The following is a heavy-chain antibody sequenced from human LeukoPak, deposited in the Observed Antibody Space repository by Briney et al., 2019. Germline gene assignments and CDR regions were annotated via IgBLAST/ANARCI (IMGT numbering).Heavy chain of an antibody. CDR3: ARVWAVGATLYYFDY. D-gene: IGHD1-26*01. CDR1: GGTFSSYA. CDR2: INTNTGNP. J-gene: IGHJ4*02. Sequence: ASVKVSCKASGGTFSSYAISWVRQAPGQGLEWMGWINTNTGNPTYAQGFTGRFVFSLDTSVSTAYLQISSLKAEDTAMYYCARVWAVGATLYYFDYWGQGTLVTVSS. V-gene: IGHV7-4-1*02.